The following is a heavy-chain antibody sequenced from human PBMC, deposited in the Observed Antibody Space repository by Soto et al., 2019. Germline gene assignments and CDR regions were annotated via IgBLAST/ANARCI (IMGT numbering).Heavy chain of an antibody. D-gene: IGHD3-10*01. J-gene: IGHJ6*02. CDR1: GYTFTSYA. Sequence: GASVKVSCKASGYTFTSYAMHWVRQAPGQRLEWMGWINAGNGNTKYSQKLQGRVTITRDTSASTAYMELSSLRSEDTAVYYCARGGSIKRFGELVYGVDVWGQGTTVTVSS. V-gene: IGHV1-3*01. CDR2: INAGNGNT. CDR3: ARGGSIKRFGELVYGVDV.